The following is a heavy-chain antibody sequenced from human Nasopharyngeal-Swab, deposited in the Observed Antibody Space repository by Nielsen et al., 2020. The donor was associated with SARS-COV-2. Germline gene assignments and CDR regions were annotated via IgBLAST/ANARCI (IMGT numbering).Heavy chain of an antibody. CDR1: GYTFKSFA. V-gene: IGHV1-18*01. Sequence: ASVKVSCKASGYTFKSFAVNWVQQAPGQGLEWMGWISAYNGNTNYAQNLQGRVTMTTDTSTSTVYMELRSLRSDDTAVYYCAVDYGDYDSYYGMDVWGQGTTVTVSS. CDR3: AVDYGDYDSYYGMDV. CDR2: ISAYNGNT. J-gene: IGHJ6*02. D-gene: IGHD4-17*01.